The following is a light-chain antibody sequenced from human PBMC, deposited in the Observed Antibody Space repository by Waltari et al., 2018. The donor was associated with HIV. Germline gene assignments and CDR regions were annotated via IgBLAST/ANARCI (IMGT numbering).Light chain of an antibody. J-gene: IGLJ3*02. CDR3: AAWDDSLDAWV. CDR1: SSNIGSNS. V-gene: IGLV1-44*01. Sequence: QSVLTQPPSASGTPGKRVTISCSGSSSNIGSNSVNWFQQVPGTAPKLLMYSDNQRPSGVPDRFSGSKSGTSASLAISGLQSEDEADYYCAAWDDSLDAWVFGGGTRLTVL. CDR2: SDN.